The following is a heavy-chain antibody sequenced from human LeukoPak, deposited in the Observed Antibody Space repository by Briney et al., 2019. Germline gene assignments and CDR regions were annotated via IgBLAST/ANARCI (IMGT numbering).Heavy chain of an antibody. D-gene: IGHD3-10*01. CDR3: AREIRTYYYGSGSYP. J-gene: IGHJ5*02. CDR1: GFTFSSYA. Sequence: PGGSLRLSCAAYGFTFSSYAMHWVRQAPGKGLEWVAVISYDGSNKYYADSVKGRFTISRDNSKNTLYLQMNSLRAEDTAVYYCAREIRTYYYGSGSYPWGQGTLVTVSS. V-gene: IGHV3-30*04. CDR2: ISYDGSNK.